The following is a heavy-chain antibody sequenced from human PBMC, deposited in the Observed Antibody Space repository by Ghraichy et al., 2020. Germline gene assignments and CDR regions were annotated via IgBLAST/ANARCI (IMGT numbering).Heavy chain of an antibody. V-gene: IGHV3-23*01. D-gene: IGHD3-10*01. CDR3: AKKAGYYGSGSPPFDP. J-gene: IGHJ5*02. CDR1: GFTFSSYA. Sequence: GGSLRLSCAASGFTFSSYAMSWVRQAPGKGLEWVSSISGSGGTTYYADSVKGRFTISRDNSKNTLYLQMNSLRAEDTAVYYCAKKAGYYGSGSPPFDPWGQGSLVTVS. CDR2: ISGSGGTT.